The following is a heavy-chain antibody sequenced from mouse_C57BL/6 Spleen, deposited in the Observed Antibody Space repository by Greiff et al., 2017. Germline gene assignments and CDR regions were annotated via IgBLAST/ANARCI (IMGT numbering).Heavy chain of an antibody. CDR3: ARSEYGSSYRYFDV. CDR2: INPNNGGT. Sequence: VQLQQSGPELVKPGASVKISCKASGYTFTDYYMNWVKQSHGKSLEWIGDINPNNGGTSYNQKFKGKATLTVDKSSSTAYMELRSLTSEDSAVYYCARSEYGSSYRYFDVWGKGTTVTVSS. V-gene: IGHV1-26*01. D-gene: IGHD1-1*01. J-gene: IGHJ1*03. CDR1: GYTFTDYY.